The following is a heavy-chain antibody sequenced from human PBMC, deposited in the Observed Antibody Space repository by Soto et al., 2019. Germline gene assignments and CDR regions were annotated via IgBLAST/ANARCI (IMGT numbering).Heavy chain of an antibody. D-gene: IGHD3-10*01. J-gene: IGHJ6*02. CDR2: ISSSSSYT. CDR1: GFTFSDYY. CDR3: AREKGRGTAYYYYGMDV. Sequence: QVQLVESGGGLVKPGGSLRLSCAASGFTFSDYYMSWIRQAPGKGLEWVSYISSSSSYTNYADSVKGRFTISRDNAKNSLYLQMNSLRAEDTAVYYCAREKGRGTAYYYYGMDVWGQGTTVTVSS. V-gene: IGHV3-11*06.